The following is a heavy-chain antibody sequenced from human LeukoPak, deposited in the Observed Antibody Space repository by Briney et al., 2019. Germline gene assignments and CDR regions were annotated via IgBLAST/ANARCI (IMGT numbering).Heavy chain of an antibody. D-gene: IGHD6-19*01. CDR1: GFTFSSYS. CDR3: ARDPSGWYFDY. CDR2: ISSGSSYI. Sequence: GGPLRLSCAASGFTFSSYSMNWVRQAPGKGLEWVSSISSGSSYIYYADSVKGRFTISRDNAKNSLYLQMNSLRAEDMAVYYCARDPSGWYFDYWGQGTLVTVSS. J-gene: IGHJ4*02. V-gene: IGHV3-21*04.